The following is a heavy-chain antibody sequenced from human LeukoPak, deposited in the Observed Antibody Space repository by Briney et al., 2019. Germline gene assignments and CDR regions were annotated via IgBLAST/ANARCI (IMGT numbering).Heavy chain of an antibody. CDR1: GYTFIVHY. CDR2: INPNSGGT. V-gene: IGHV1-2*06. Sequence: ASVKVSCKASGYTFIVHYLRWVRQAPGQGLEWMGRINPNSGGTNYAQKFQGRVTMTRDTSISTAFMELSRLRSDDTAVYFCATISNLFYDSSGFSDVDYWGQGTLVTVSS. J-gene: IGHJ4*02. CDR3: ATISNLFYDSSGFSDVDY. D-gene: IGHD3-22*01.